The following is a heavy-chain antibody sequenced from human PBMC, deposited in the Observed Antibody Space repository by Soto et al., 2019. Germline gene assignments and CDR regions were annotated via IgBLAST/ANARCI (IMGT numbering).Heavy chain of an antibody. D-gene: IGHD2-2*01. Sequence: PGGSLRLSCAASGFTFSSYGMHWVRQAPGKGLEWVAVIWYDGSNKYYADSVKGRFTISRDNSKNTLYLQMNSLRAEDTAVYYCARDQHCSSTSCYFGDYYYYGMDVWGQGTTVTVSS. CDR3: ARDQHCSSTSCYFGDYYYYGMDV. V-gene: IGHV3-33*01. J-gene: IGHJ6*02. CDR1: GFTFSSYG. CDR2: IWYDGSNK.